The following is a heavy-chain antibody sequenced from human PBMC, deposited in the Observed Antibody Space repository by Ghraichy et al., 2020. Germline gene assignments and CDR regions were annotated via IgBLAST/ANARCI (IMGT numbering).Heavy chain of an antibody. J-gene: IGHJ4*02. CDR2: IKEDGSEK. CDR3: ARFRPFDY. V-gene: IGHV3-7*01. Sequence: GESLNISSAASGFTFSNYWMSWVRQAPGKGLEWVANIKEDGSEKYYGDSVKGRFTIFRDNAKNSLYLQMNSLRAEDTAVYYCARFRPFDYWGQGTLVTVSS. CDR1: GFTFSNYW.